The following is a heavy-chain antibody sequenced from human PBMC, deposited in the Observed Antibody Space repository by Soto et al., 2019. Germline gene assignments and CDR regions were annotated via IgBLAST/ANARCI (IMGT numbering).Heavy chain of an antibody. CDR3: ARHTGPKTSENWFDP. V-gene: IGHV1-18*01. CDR1: GYTFFTYD. D-gene: IGHD2-2*02. Sequence: ASVKVSCKASGYTFFTYDINWVRQAPGQGLEWMGWISTYSGDTKYAQKFQGRVTMTTDTSTTTAYLELRSLRSDDTAVYYCARHTGPKTSENWFDPWGQGTLVTVSS. J-gene: IGHJ5*02. CDR2: ISTYSGDT.